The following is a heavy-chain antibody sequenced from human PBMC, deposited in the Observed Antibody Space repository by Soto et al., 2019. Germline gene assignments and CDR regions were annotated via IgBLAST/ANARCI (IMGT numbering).Heavy chain of an antibody. CDR3: AYGKTGTTIAYAFDI. CDR2: SISIFGTA. CDR1: GGTFSSYA. V-gene: IGHV1-69*12. J-gene: IGHJ3*02. D-gene: IGHD1-7*01. Sequence: QVQLVQSGAEVKKPGSSVKVSCKASGGTFSSYAITWVRQAPGQGLEWMGGSISIFGTANYAQKFQGRVTIXXDXSXNTAYMELSSLRAEDTAVYSCAYGKTGTTIAYAFDIWGQGTMVTVSS.